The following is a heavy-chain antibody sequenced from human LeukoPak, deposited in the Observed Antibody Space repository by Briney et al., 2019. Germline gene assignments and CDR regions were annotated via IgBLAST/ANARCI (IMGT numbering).Heavy chain of an antibody. D-gene: IGHD6-13*01. V-gene: IGHV3-30*02. CDR3: AKDFSSWSTGLDY. J-gene: IGHJ4*02. CDR1: GFTFSSYG. Sequence: GGSLRLSCAASGFTFSSYGMHWVRQAPGKGLEWVAFIRYDGSNKYYADSVKGRFTISRDNSKNTLYLQMNSLRAEDTAVYYCAKDFSSWSTGLDYWGQGTLVTVSS. CDR2: IRYDGSNK.